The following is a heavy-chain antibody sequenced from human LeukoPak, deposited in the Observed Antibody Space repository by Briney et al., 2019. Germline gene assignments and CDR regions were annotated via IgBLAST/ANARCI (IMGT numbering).Heavy chain of an antibody. CDR1: VGSISSYY. Sequence: PSETLSLTCTVSVGSISSYYWSWIRQPPGKGREWVGYIYYSRRTDYNPSLKGRFTISVDTSKNQFSLKLSSVTAADTAVYYCARVGGDSYGYFDYWGQGTLVTVSS. CDR3: ARVGGDSYGYFDY. V-gene: IGHV4-59*01. J-gene: IGHJ4*02. CDR2: IYYSRRT. D-gene: IGHD5-18*01.